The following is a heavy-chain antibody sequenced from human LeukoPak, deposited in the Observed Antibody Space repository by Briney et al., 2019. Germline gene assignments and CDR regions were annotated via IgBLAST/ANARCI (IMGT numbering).Heavy chain of an antibody. Sequence: GASVKVSCKASGGTFSSYAISWVRQAPGQGLEWMGRIIPIFGIANYAQKFQGRVTITADKSTSTAYMELSSLRSEDTAVYYCARLSDYGDFDYWGQGTLVTVSS. J-gene: IGHJ4*02. CDR1: GGTFSSYA. CDR2: IIPIFGIA. D-gene: IGHD4-17*01. CDR3: ARLSDYGDFDY. V-gene: IGHV1-69*04.